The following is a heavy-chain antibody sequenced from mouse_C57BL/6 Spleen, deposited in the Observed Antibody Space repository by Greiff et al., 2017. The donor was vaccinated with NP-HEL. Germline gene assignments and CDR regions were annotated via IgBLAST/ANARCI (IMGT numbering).Heavy chain of an antibody. CDR1: GFTFSSYA. D-gene: IGHD1-1*01. J-gene: IGHJ2*01. Sequence: EVHLVESGEGLVKPGGSLKLSCAASGFTFSSYAMSWVRQTPEKRLEWVAYISSGGDYIYYADTVKGRFTISRDNARNTLYLQMSSRKSEDTAMYYCTRASYYYGSSLDYWGQGTTLTVSS. V-gene: IGHV5-9-1*02. CDR2: ISSGGDYI. CDR3: TRASYYYGSSLDY.